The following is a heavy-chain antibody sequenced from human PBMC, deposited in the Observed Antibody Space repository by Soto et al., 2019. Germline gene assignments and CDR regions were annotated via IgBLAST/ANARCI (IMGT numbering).Heavy chain of an antibody. D-gene: IGHD3-9*01. CDR2: TYYRSKWSN. V-gene: IGHV6-1*01. Sequence: QVQLQQSGPGLVKPSQTLSLTCAISGDSVSSDRATWNWIRQSPTRGLEWLGRTYYRSKWSNDYAVSVKSRITINPDTSKNQFSLQLNSVTPEDTAVYYCARAGNTHTWYDRFDPWGQGTLVTVSS. CDR3: ARAGNTHTWYDRFDP. J-gene: IGHJ5*02. CDR1: GDSVSSDRAT.